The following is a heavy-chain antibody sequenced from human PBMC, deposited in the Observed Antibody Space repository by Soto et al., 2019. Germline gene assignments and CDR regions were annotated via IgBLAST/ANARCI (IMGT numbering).Heavy chain of an antibody. J-gene: IGHJ4*02. CDR3: TTDHQWELLVDIDY. V-gene: IGHV3-15*01. CDR1: GFTFSNAW. CDR2: IKSKTDGGTT. Sequence: GGSLRLSCAASGFTFSNAWMSWVRQAPGKGLEWVGRIKSKTDGGTTDYAAPVKGRFTISRDDSKNTLYLQMNSLKTEDTAVYYCTTDHQWELLVDIDYWGQGTLVTVSS. D-gene: IGHD1-26*01.